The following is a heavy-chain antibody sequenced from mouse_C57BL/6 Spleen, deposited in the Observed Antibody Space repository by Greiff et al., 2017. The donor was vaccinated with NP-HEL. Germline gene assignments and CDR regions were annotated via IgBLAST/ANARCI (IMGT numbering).Heavy chain of an antibody. CDR3: ARRSYGYAMDY. CDR2: INPSSGYT. CDR1: GYTFTSYT. Sequence: QVQLQQSGAELARPGASVKMSCKASGYTFTSYTMHWVKQRPGQGLEWIGYINPSSGYTKYNQKFKDKATLTVDESSSTAYMQLSSLTSEDSAVYYCARRSYGYAMDYWGQGTSVTVSS. V-gene: IGHV1-4*01. J-gene: IGHJ4*01. D-gene: IGHD1-1*01.